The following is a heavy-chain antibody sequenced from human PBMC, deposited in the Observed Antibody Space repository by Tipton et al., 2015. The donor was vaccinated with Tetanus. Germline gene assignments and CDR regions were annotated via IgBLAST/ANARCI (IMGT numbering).Heavy chain of an antibody. CDR2: IHYSGST. CDR3: ARTDWPEFDY. D-gene: IGHD3/OR15-3a*01. V-gene: IGHV4-59*01. CDR1: GGSINRYY. Sequence: TLSLTCTVSGGSINRYYWSWIRQPPGKGLEWIGYIHYSGSTTYNPSLKSRVTISVDTSKNQFSLKLSSVTAADTAVYYCARTDWPEFDYWGQGILVTVSS. J-gene: IGHJ4*02.